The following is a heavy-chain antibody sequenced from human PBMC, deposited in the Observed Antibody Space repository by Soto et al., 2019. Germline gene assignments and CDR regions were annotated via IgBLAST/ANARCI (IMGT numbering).Heavy chain of an antibody. CDR2: ISGSGVNT. J-gene: IGHJ4*01. Sequence: GSLRLSSVASGFTLNNYGMTWVRQAPGKGLEWVSSISGSGVNTYYADAVKGRFTISRDNSINTVYLEMKDLRAGDTAVYYCTKDLSRGGVALPGPDYPGHGSLVTDSS. CDR3: TKDLSRGGVALPGPDY. D-gene: IGHD2-8*01. CDR1: GFTLNNYG. V-gene: IGHV3-23*01.